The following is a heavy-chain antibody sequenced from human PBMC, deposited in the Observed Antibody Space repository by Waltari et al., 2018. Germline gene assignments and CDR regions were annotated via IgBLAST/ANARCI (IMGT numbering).Heavy chain of an antibody. D-gene: IGHD4-17*01. Sequence: VQLVESGGGWGKLDVSLRLSSAAAGLTFGSYRLPWVRQAPGKGVEWGANIKQDGSEKNYVDYVEGRFSISRDNAQNSLYLQMNSLRAEDTAIYYCVTGLTTVTAKDYFDHWGQGALVTVSS. CDR3: VTGLTTVTAKDYFDH. V-gene: IGHV3-7*01. CDR2: IKQDGSEK. J-gene: IGHJ4*02. CDR1: GLTFGSYR.